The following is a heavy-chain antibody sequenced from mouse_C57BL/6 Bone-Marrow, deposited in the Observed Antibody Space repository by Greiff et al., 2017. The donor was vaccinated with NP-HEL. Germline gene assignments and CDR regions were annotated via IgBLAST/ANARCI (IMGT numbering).Heavy chain of an antibody. CDR2: IDPSDSYT. CDR1: GYTFTSYW. J-gene: IGHJ4*01. CDR3: ARLRGYAMDY. Sequence: QVQLQQPGAELVMPGASVKLSCKASGYTFTSYWMHWVKQRPGQGLEWIGEIDPSDSYTNYNQKFKGKSTLTVDTSSSTAYMQLSSLTSEDSAVYYCARLRGYAMDYWGQGTSVTVSS. V-gene: IGHV1-69*01.